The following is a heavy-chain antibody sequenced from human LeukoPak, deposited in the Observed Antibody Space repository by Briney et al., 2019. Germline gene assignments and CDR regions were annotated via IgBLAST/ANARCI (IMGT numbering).Heavy chain of an antibody. D-gene: IGHD3-3*01. CDR2: ISRNSGSI. CDR3: AKDATATLYYDFWSGYIDAAMDV. J-gene: IGHJ6*02. CDR1: GFTFDDYA. V-gene: IGHV3-9*01. Sequence: GRSQRLSCAASGFTFDDYAMHWVRQAPGKGLEWVSGISRNSGSIGYADSVKGRFTISRDNAKNSLYLQMNSLRAEDTALYYCAKDATATLYYDFWSGYIDAAMDVWGQGTTVTVSS.